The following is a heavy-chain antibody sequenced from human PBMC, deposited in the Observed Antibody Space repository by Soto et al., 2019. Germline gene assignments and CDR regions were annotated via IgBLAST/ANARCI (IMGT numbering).Heavy chain of an antibody. CDR3: ARERVVVVTAIPGEYYYYGMDV. CDR1: GFTFSDYY. D-gene: IGHD2-21*02. CDR2: ISSSSSYT. V-gene: IGHV3-11*06. Sequence: QVQLVESGGGLVKPGGSLRLSCAASGFTFSDYYMSWIRQAPGKGLEWVSYISSSSSYTNYADSVKGRFTISRDNAKNSLYLQMNSLRAEDTAVYYCARERVVVVTAIPGEYYYYGMDVWGQGTMVTVSS. J-gene: IGHJ6*02.